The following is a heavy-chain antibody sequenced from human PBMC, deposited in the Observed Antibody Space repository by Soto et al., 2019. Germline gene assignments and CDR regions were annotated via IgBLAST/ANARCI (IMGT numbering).Heavy chain of an antibody. J-gene: IGHJ6*02. CDR2: IYPGDSDT. Sequence: EVQLVQSGAEVKKPGESLKISCKASGYTFSSYWIAWVRQMPGKGLESVGIIYPGDSDTRYSPSFQGQVTISVDRSINTASLQWSSLKASDTAIYYCARRGPQRAFYYRAMDVWGQGTTVTVSS. V-gene: IGHV5-51*01. CDR1: GYTFSSYW. CDR3: ARRGPQRAFYYRAMDV.